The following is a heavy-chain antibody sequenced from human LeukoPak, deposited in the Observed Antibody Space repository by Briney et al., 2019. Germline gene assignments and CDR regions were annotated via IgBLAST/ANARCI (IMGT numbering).Heavy chain of an antibody. V-gene: IGHV1-18*01. J-gene: IGHJ4*02. CDR1: GYTFTSYG. CDR2: ISAYNGNT. D-gene: IGHD4-17*01. Sequence: ASVKVSCKASGYTFTSYGISWVRQAPGQGLEWMGWISAYNGNTNYAQKLRGRVTMTTDTSTSTAYMELRSLRSDDTAVYYCARDRTKVTTYYFDYWGQGTLVTVSS. CDR3: ARDRTKVTTYYFDY.